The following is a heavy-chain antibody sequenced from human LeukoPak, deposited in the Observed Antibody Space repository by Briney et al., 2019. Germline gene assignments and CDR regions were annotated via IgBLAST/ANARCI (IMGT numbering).Heavy chain of an antibody. CDR3: ARGPNRWLRFLVAPNWFDP. J-gene: IGHJ5*02. V-gene: IGHV3-30*02. D-gene: IGHD3-3*01. Sequence: PGGSLRLSCAASGFTFSSYGMHWVRQAPGKGLEWVAFIRYDGSNKYYADSVKGRFTISRDNSKNTLYLQMNSLRAEDTAVYYCARGPNRWLRFLVAPNWFDPWGQGTLVTVSS. CDR2: IRYDGSNK. CDR1: GFTFSSYG.